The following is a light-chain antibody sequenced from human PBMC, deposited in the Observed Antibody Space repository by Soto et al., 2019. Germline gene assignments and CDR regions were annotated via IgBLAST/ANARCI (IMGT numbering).Light chain of an antibody. V-gene: IGKV3-20*01. J-gene: IGKJ1*01. CDR1: QSVSSSY. CDR2: GAS. CDR3: QPYGSSSL. Sequence: EIVWTQSPGTLSLSPGERATLSCRASQSVSSSYLAWYQQKPGQAPRLLIYGASSRATGIPDRLSGSGSGTDFTLTISRMEPEDFAVYYCQPYGSSSLFGQGTKVDIK.